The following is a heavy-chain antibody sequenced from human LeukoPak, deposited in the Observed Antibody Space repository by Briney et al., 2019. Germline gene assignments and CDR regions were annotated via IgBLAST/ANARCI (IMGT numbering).Heavy chain of an antibody. CDR1: GFTFDDYA. CDR2: ISWNSGSI. D-gene: IGHD3-22*01. Sequence: GGSLRLSCAASGFTFDDYAMHWVRQAPGKGLEWVSGISWNSGSIGYADSVKGRFTISRDNAKNSLYLQMNSLRAEDTALYYCAKDRAMIVTTALFDLWGRGTLVTVSS. V-gene: IGHV3-9*01. J-gene: IGHJ2*01. CDR3: AKDRAMIVTTALFDL.